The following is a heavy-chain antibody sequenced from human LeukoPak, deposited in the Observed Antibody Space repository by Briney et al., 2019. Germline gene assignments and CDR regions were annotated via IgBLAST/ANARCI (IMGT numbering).Heavy chain of an antibody. V-gene: IGHV3-21*01. CDR2: ISSSSSYI. Sequence: KTGGSLRLSCAASGFTFSSYSMNWVRQAPGKGLEWVSSISSSSSYIYYADSVKGRFIISRDNAKNSLYLQMNSLRAEDTAVYYCARDITYDFWSGYYGNDAFDIWGQGTMVTVSS. CDR3: ARDITYDFWSGYYGNDAFDI. D-gene: IGHD3-3*01. CDR1: GFTFSSYS. J-gene: IGHJ3*02.